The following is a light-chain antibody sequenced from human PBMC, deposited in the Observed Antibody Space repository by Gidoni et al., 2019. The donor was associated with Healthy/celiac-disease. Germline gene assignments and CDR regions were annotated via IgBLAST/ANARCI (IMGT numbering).Light chain of an antibody. J-gene: IGKJ4*01. CDR1: QDISNY. CDR3: QQYDNLPRT. V-gene: IGKV1-33*01. CDR2: DAY. Sequence: IHLTEPPSFLSASVGDRGTITCQASQDISNYLNWYQQKPGKAPKLLIYDAYNLETGVPVRFIGRGAGTDFTFTISSLQAEDVATYYCQQYDNLPRTFGGGTKVEIK.